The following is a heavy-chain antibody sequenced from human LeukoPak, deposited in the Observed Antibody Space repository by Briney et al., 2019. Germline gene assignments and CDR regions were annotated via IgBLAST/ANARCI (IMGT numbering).Heavy chain of an antibody. V-gene: IGHV4-4*07. Sequence: PSETLSLTCTVSGGSISSYYWSWIRQPAGKGLEWIGRIYTSGSTNYNLSLKSRVTISVDTSKNQFSLKLSSVTAADTAVYYCASGDSSGSIIDYWGQGTLVTVSS. CDR2: IYTSGST. J-gene: IGHJ4*02. D-gene: IGHD3-22*01. CDR1: GGSISSYY. CDR3: ASGDSSGSIIDY.